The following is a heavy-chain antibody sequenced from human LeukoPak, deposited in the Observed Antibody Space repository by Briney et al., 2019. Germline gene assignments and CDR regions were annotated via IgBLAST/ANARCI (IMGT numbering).Heavy chain of an antibody. CDR3: ARGETSIYYYYMDV. Sequence: ASVKVSCKASGYTFTSYGIYWARQAPGQGLEWMGWISAYNGNTNYAQKLQGRVTMTTDTSTSTAYMELRSLRSDDTAVYYCARGETSIYYYYMDVWGKETTVTVSS. CDR1: GYTFTSYG. CDR2: ISAYNGNT. V-gene: IGHV1-18*01. J-gene: IGHJ6*03. D-gene: IGHD2/OR15-2a*01.